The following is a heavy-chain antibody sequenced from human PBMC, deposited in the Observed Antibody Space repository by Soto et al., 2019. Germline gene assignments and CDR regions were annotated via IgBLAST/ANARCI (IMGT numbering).Heavy chain of an antibody. D-gene: IGHD5-18*01. CDR3: ARINTAMADYYYSSGMDV. CDR1: GYTFTSYY. CDR2: INPSGGST. Sequence: GSVKVSCKASGYTFTSYYMHWVRQAPGQGLEWMGIINPSGGSTSYAQKFQGRVTMTRDTSTSTVYMELSSLRSEDTAVYYCARINTAMADYYYSSGMDVWAKGPRSPSP. V-gene: IGHV1-46*01. J-gene: IGHJ6*02.